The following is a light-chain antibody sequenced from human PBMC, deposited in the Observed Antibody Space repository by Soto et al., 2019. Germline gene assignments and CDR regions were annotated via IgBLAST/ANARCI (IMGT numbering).Light chain of an antibody. CDR3: SSFSSSTTPWV. CDR1: SSDVGGYNY. CDR2: EVT. Sequence: QSALTQPASVSESPGQSITISCIGTSSDVGGYNYVSWYQQHPGKAPKLMIYEVTNRPSGISNRFSASKSGNTASLTISGLQAEDEADYYCSSFSSSTTPWVFGGGTKFTVL. J-gene: IGLJ3*02. V-gene: IGLV2-14*01.